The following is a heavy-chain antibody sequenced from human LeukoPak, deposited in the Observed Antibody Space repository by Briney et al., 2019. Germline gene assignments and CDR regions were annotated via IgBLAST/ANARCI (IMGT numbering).Heavy chain of an antibody. CDR3: ARVSHYYGSGSLPNYFDY. V-gene: IGHV3-11*01. Sequence: GGSLRLSCAASGSTFSDYYMSWIRQAPGKGLEWVSYISNIDSTVYYADSVRGRFTISRDNAKNSLYPQMSSLRAEDTAVYYYARVSHYYGSGSLPNYFDYWGQGTLVTVSS. CDR2: ISNIDSTV. D-gene: IGHD3-10*01. CDR1: GSTFSDYY. J-gene: IGHJ4*02.